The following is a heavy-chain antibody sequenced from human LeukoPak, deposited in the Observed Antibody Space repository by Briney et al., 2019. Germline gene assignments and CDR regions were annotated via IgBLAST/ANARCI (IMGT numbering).Heavy chain of an antibody. J-gene: IGHJ4*02. CDR3: ARGRWASI. Sequence: GGSLRLSCAAAGFTFSDYYVSWIRQAAGNGLEWVSYISSSSSYTKYEDSVKGRFTISRDNAKNSLYLEMNSLRAEDTAVYYCARGRWASIWGQGTLVTPSA. V-gene: IGHV3-11*05. D-gene: IGHD2/OR15-2a*01. CDR2: ISSSSSYT. CDR1: GFTFSDYY.